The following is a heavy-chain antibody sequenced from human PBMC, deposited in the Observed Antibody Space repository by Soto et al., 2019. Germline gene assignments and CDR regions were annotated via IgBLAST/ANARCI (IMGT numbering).Heavy chain of an antibody. CDR2: IGSNGGST. J-gene: IGHJ4*02. CDR1: GFTFSGYA. D-gene: IGHD1-1*01. Sequence: EVQLVESGGGLVPPGGSLRLSCAASGFTFSGYAMHWVRQAPGKGLEYVSAIGSNGGSTYYANSVKGSFTSSRDNSKNTMYVQMGSARAEAMAVAYCARGAHGVNVRTHYFDYWGRGTLVTVS. CDR3: ARGAHGVNVRTHYFDY. V-gene: IGHV3-64*01.